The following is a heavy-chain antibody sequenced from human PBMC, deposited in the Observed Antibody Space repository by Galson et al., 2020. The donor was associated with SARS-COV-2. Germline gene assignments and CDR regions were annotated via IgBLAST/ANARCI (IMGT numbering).Heavy chain of an antibody. CDR3: ARAGLAGSPIPGHTRRIVPRPQNGKNYYYYGMDV. J-gene: IGHJ6*02. V-gene: IGHV4-30-4*01. CDR2: IYYSGST. CDR1: GGSISSGDYY. Sequence: SQTLSLTCTVSGGSISSGDYYWSWIRQPPGKGLEWIGYIYYSGSTYYNPSLKSRVTISVDTSKNQFSLKLSSVTAADTAVYYCARAGLAGSPIPGHTRRIVPRPQNGKNYYYYGMDVWGQGTTVTVSS. D-gene: IGHD3-10*01.